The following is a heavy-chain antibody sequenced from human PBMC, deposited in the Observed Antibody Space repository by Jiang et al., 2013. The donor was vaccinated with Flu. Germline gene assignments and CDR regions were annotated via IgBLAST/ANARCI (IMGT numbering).Heavy chain of an antibody. CDR3: ARDRLTMVRGGKLNWFDP. CDR1: GYTFTGYY. CDR2: INPNSGGT. V-gene: IGHV1-2*04. Sequence: CKASGYTFTGYYMHWVRQAPGQGLEWMGWINPNSGGTNYAQKFQGWVTMTRDTSISTAYMELSRLRSDDTAVYYCARDRLTMVRGGKLNWFDPWGQGTLVTVSS. D-gene: IGHD3-10*01. J-gene: IGHJ5*02.